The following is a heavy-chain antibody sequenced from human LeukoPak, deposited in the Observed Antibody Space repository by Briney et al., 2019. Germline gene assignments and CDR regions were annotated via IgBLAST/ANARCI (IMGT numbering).Heavy chain of an antibody. J-gene: IGHJ4*02. CDR2: ISWNSGSI. V-gene: IGHV3-9*03. D-gene: IGHD2-2*01. Sequence: GRSLRLSCAASGFTFDDYAMHWVRQAPGKGLEWVSGISWNSGSIGYADSVKGRFTISRDNAKNSLFLQMNSLRAEDMALYYRAKDECSSSSCPIDYWGQGTLVTVSS. CDR1: GFTFDDYA. CDR3: AKDECSSSSCPIDY.